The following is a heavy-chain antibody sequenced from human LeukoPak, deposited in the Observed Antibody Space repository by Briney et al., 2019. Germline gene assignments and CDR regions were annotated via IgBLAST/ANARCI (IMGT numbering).Heavy chain of an antibody. V-gene: IGHV3-21*01. CDR1: GFTFSSYS. J-gene: IGHJ6*02. CDR3: ARDKVLGYCSGGSCYPYYGMDV. Sequence: GGSLRLSCAASGFTFSSYSMNWVRQAPGKGLEWVSSISSSSSYIYYADSVKGRFTISRDNAKNSLYLQMNSLRAEDTAVYYCARDKVLGYCSGGSCYPYYGMDVWGQGTTVTVSS. D-gene: IGHD2-15*01. CDR2: ISSSSSYI.